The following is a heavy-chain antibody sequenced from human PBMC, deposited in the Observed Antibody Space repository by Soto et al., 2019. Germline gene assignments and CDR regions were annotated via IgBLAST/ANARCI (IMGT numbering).Heavy chain of an antibody. J-gene: IGHJ4*02. V-gene: IGHV3-30*18. CDR2: ISYDGSNK. Sequence: QVQLVESGGGVVQPGRSLRLSCAASGFTFSSYGMHWVRQAPGKGLEWVAVISYDGSNKYYADSVKGRFTISRDNSKNTLYLQMNSLRAEDTAVYYCAKGYHHSSQPDRQFDYWGQGTLVTVSS. CDR3: AKGYHHSSQPDRQFDY. D-gene: IGHD1-26*01. CDR1: GFTFSSYG.